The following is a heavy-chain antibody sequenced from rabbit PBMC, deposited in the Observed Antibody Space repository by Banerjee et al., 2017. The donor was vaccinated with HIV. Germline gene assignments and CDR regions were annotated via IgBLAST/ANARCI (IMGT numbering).Heavy chain of an antibody. V-gene: IGHV1S45*01. CDR2: IYAGSSGST. J-gene: IGHJ4*01. D-gene: IGHD4-1*01. Sequence: QEQLEESGGDLVKPGGTLTLTCTVSGFSFSGGYDMCWVRPAPGKGLEWIACIYAGSSGSTYYASWAKGRFTISKTSSTTVTLQMTSLTAADTATYFCARAPYYRGGWGVNLWGPGTLVTVS. CDR3: ARAPYYRGGWGVNL. CDR1: GFSFSGGYD.